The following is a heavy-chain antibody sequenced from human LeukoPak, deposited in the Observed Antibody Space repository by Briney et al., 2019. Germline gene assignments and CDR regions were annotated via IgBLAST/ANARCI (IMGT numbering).Heavy chain of an antibody. D-gene: IGHD6-13*01. Sequence: SETLSLTCTVSGGSVSSHYWSWIRQPPGRGLEWIGYIFYSGSTNYNPSLKGRVTISVDTSKNQFSLNLSSVTAADTAVYFCARGSSSWGYYFDYWGQGTLVTVSS. CDR1: GGSVSSHY. CDR2: IFYSGST. CDR3: ARGSSSWGYYFDY. J-gene: IGHJ4*02. V-gene: IGHV4-59*02.